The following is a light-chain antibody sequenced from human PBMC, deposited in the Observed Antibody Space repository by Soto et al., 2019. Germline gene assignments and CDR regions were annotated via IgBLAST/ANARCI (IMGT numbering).Light chain of an antibody. CDR2: DDN. CDR3: QVWDSSSDHYV. Sequence: SYELAQPPSVSVAPGQTARISCGGNDIASKSVHWSQQKPGQAPVLVVYDDNDRPSGIPERLSGSNSGDTATLTISRVEAGDEADYYCQVWDSSSDHYVFGSGTKV. V-gene: IGLV3-21*02. J-gene: IGLJ1*01. CDR1: DIASKS.